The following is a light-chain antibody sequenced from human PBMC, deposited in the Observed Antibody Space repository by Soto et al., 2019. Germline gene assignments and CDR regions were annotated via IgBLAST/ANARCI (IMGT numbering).Light chain of an antibody. Sequence: EIVLTQSPGTLSLSPGERATLSCRASQSVSSTYLAWYQQKPGQAPRLIIYGASSRATGIPDRFSGSGSGTDFTLTISRLEPEDFAVYNCQKYGSLTSSTFGQGTKVEIK. CDR1: QSVSSTY. J-gene: IGKJ1*01. CDR3: QKYGSLTSST. V-gene: IGKV3-20*01. CDR2: GAS.